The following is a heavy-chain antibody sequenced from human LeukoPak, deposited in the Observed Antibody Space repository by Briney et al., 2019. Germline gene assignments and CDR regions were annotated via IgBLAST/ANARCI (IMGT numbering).Heavy chain of an antibody. CDR1: GFTFSGYP. V-gene: IGHV3-30-3*02. J-gene: IGHJ4*02. CDR2: ISYDGSNK. CDR3: AKDEYGGYDSTVPFDY. Sequence: QPGGSLRLSCAASGFTFSGYPIHWVRQAPGKGLEWVAVISYDGSNKYYADSVKGRFTISRDNSKNTLYLQMNSLRAEDTAVYYCAKDEYGGYDSTVPFDYWGQGTLVTVSS. D-gene: IGHD5-12*01.